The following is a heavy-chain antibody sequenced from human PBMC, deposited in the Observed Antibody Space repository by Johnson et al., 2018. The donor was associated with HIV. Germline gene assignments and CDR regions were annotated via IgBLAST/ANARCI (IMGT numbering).Heavy chain of an antibody. Sequence: QVQVVESGGGLVKPGGSLRLSCAASGFSFSDYYMSWIRQAPGKGLEWLSHISSSGSIIYYADSVKGRFTISRDNSKNTLYLQMNSLRAEDTAVYSCAKERQWLVGAAFDIWGQGTMVTVSS. J-gene: IGHJ3*02. CDR2: ISSSGSII. CDR3: AKERQWLVGAAFDI. V-gene: IGHV3-11*01. D-gene: IGHD6-19*01. CDR1: GFSFSDYY.